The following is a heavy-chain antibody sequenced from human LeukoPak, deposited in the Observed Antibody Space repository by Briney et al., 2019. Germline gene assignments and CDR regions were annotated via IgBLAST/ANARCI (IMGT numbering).Heavy chain of an antibody. CDR3: ARSLSSAWYAYDY. CDR2: TYHSGST. D-gene: IGHD6-19*01. V-gene: IGHV4-59*01. CDR1: GGSISSDY. Sequence: KPSETLSLTCTVSGGSISSDYWSWIRQPRGKALEWIGYTYHSGSTNYNPSLKSRVTVLVDTSKNQFSLKLNSVTAADTAVYYCARSLSSAWYAYDYWGQGTLVTVSS. J-gene: IGHJ4*02.